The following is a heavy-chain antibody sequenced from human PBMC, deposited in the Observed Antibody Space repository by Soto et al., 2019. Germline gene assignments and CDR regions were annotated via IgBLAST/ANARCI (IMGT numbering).Heavy chain of an antibody. Sequence: SVKVSCKASGGTFSSYAISWVRQAPGQGLEWMGGIIPIFATANYAQKFQGRVMITVDESTSTAYMELSSLRSEDTAVYYCARSVSFRYQLLKRGMDVWGQVTTFTVSS. D-gene: IGHD2-2*01. J-gene: IGHJ6*02. CDR1: GGTFSSYA. CDR2: IIPIFATA. CDR3: ARSVSFRYQLLKRGMDV. V-gene: IGHV1-69*13.